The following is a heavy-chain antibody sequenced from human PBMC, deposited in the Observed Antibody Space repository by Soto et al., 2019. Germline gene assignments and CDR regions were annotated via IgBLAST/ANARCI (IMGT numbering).Heavy chain of an antibody. CDR2: IYSSGSA. D-gene: IGHD1-1*01. CDR3: ARGGTRSADLPTY. V-gene: IGHV4-4*07. J-gene: IGHJ4*02. Sequence: VRLQESGPGLVEPSETLSLTCSVSGDSINNYYWSWIRQPAGKGLEWIGRIYSSGSANYNPSLTTRGTRSVDTSKNQVFLSVTSVTAGDTAVYFCARGGTRSADLPTYWGQGIQVIVSS. CDR1: GDSINNYY.